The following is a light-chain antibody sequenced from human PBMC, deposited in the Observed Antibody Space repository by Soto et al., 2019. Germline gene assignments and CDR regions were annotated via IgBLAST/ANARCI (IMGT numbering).Light chain of an antibody. Sequence: QSVLTQPPSVSGSPGQSVAISCTGTSSDVGNYNRVSWYQQPPGTAPKLMIYDVTNRPSGVPDHFSGSKSGNTASLTISGLQADDETDYYCSSYTSSDTYVFGTGTKLTVL. CDR3: SSYTSSDTYV. CDR2: DVT. CDR1: SSDVGNYNR. J-gene: IGLJ1*01. V-gene: IGLV2-18*02.